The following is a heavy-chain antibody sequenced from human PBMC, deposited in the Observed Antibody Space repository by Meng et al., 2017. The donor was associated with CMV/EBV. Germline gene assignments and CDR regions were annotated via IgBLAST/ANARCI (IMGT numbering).Heavy chain of an antibody. CDR2: ISSSSSYI. V-gene: IGHV3-21*01. J-gene: IGHJ1*01. D-gene: IGHD3-22*01. CDR3: ARAHYYDSSGYYYDLYFQH. Sequence: GESLKISCAASGFTFSSYSMNWVRQAPGKGLEWVSSISSSSSYIYYADSVKGRFTISRDNAKNSLYLQMNSPRAEDTAVYYCARAHYYDSSGYYYDLYFQHWGQGTLVTVSS. CDR1: GFTFSSYS.